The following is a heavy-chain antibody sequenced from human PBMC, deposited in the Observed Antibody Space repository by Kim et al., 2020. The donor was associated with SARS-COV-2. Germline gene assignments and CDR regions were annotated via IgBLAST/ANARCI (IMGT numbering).Heavy chain of an antibody. J-gene: IGHJ6*02. D-gene: IGHD5-12*01. Sequence: YSPPFQGHVTISADKSISTAYLQWSSLKASDTAMYYCARLGYDFYYGMDVWGQGTTVTVSS. V-gene: IGHV5-10-1*01. CDR3: ARLGYDFYYGMDV.